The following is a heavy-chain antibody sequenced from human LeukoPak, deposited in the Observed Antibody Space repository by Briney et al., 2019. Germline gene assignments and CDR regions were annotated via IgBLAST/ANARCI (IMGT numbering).Heavy chain of an antibody. Sequence: ASVKVSCKASGYTFINYDFSWVRQAPGQGLEWMGWISTYNGNTNYAQKLQGRVTMTTDTSTSTAYMELTGLTSDDTAVYYCARASFWESPINWFDPWGQGTLVTVSS. CDR2: ISTYNGNT. V-gene: IGHV1-18*01. J-gene: IGHJ5*02. CDR1: GYTFINYD. D-gene: IGHD3-16*01. CDR3: ARASFWESPINWFDP.